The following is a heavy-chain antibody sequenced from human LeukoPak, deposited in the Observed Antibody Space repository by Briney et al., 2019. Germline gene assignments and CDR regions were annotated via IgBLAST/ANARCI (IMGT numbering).Heavy chain of an antibody. Sequence: ASVKVSCKASGYTFTSYDINWVRQAPGQGLEWMGWINPNSGGTNYAQKFQGRVTMTRDTSISTAYMELSRLRSDDTAVYYCARGGVAAAGTFGAYYYYYMDVWGKGTTVTISS. V-gene: IGHV1-2*02. CDR1: GYTFTSYD. D-gene: IGHD6-13*01. J-gene: IGHJ6*03. CDR2: INPNSGGT. CDR3: ARGGVAAAGTFGAYYYYYMDV.